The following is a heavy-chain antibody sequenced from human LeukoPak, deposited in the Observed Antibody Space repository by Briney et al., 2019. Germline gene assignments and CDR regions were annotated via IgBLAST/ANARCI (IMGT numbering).Heavy chain of an antibody. CDR2: ISISSSYI. V-gene: IGHV3-21*01. Sequence: PGGALRLSSAAPGFTFSSYSMNGVRQAPGKGLEWGSSISISSSYIYYADSVKGRFTISRDNAKNSLYLQMNSLRAEDTAVYYCARDSPTYYYGSGSPNWFDPWGQGTLVTVSS. CDR3: ARDSPTYYYGSGSPNWFDP. D-gene: IGHD3-10*01. CDR1: GFTFSSYS. J-gene: IGHJ5*02.